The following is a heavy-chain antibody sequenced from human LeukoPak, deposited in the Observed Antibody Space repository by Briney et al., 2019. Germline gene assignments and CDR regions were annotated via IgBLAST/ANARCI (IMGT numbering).Heavy chain of an antibody. V-gene: IGHV3-23*01. CDR1: GFTFSSYA. J-gene: IGHJ4*02. D-gene: IGHD3-22*01. Sequence: GGSLRLSCAASGFTFSSYAMNWVRQAPGKGLEWVSAITGSGGRTYYADSVKGRFTISRDNAKNSLYLQMNSLRAEDTAVYYCARDLRSSVVSRFDYWGQGTLVTVSS. CDR2: ITGSGGRT. CDR3: ARDLRSSVVSRFDY.